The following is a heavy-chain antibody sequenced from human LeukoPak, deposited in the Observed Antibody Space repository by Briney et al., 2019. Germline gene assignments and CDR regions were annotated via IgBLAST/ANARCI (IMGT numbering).Heavy chain of an antibody. CDR2: INWNGGSA. D-gene: IGHD1-26*01. CDR3: ARAHFSGSFGY. Sequence: GGSLRLSCAASGFIFDDYGMSWVRQAPGKGLEWVSGINWNGGSASYADSVKGRFTISRDNAKNSLYLQMNSLRAEDTAFYYCARAHFSGSFGYWGQGTLVTVSS. CDR1: GFIFDDYG. J-gene: IGHJ4*02. V-gene: IGHV3-20*04.